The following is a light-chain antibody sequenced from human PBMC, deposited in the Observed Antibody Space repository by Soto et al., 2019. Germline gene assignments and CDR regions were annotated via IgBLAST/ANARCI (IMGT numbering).Light chain of an antibody. CDR2: EVS. CDR3: SSYTASSTYV. CDR1: SSDVGGYNH. Sequence: QSALTQPASVSGSAGQSITISCTGTSSDVGGYNHVSWYQQHPGKAPKVMIYEVSYRPSGVSSRFSGSKSGNTASLTISGLQAEDEADYYCSSYTASSTYVFGGGTKVTVL. J-gene: IGLJ1*01. V-gene: IGLV2-14*01.